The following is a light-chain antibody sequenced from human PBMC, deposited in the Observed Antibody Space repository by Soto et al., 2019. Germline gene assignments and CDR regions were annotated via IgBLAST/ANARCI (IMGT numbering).Light chain of an antibody. CDR2: EVS. Sequence: QSVLTQPASVSGSPGQSITISCAGTSSDIGNYDYVSWYQQHPGKAPKLVISEVSNRPSRVSDRFSGSKSGNTASLTISGLQPEDEADYYCSSYASSSTWVFGGGTKLTVL. CDR1: SSDIGNYDY. V-gene: IGLV2-14*01. CDR3: SSYASSSTWV. J-gene: IGLJ3*02.